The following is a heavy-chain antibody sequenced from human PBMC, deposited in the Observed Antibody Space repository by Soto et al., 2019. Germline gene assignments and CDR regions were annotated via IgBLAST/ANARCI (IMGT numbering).Heavy chain of an antibody. D-gene: IGHD3-10*01. CDR1: GGTFSSYA. J-gene: IGHJ4*02. CDR2: IIPIFGTA. Sequence: GASVKVSCKASGGTFSSYAISWVRQAPGQGLEWMGGIIPIFGTANYAQKFQGRVTITADESTSTAYMELSSLRSEDTAVYYCARGVVRGVIHFDYWGQGTLVTVSS. V-gene: IGHV1-69*13. CDR3: ARGVVRGVIHFDY.